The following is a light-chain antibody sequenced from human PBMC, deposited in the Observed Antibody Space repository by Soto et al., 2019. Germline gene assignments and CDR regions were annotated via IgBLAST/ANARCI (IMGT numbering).Light chain of an antibody. CDR3: QHYYNSWT. CDR2: DAS. Sequence: EIEMTQSPATLSVSPGDRATLSCRASQSISNQLTWYQKKPGQAPRLLMYDASTRATGIPARFSGSGSGTQFTLTISSLQSEDFAVYYCQHYYNSWTFGQGTQVEIK. CDR1: QSISNQ. V-gene: IGKV3-15*01. J-gene: IGKJ1*01.